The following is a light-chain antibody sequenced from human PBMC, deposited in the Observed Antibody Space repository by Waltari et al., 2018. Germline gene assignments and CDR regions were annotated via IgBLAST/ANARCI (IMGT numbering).Light chain of an antibody. V-gene: IGKV1-5*03. CDR1: PSGRNW. Sequence: DVQMTQSPSTLSASVGDRVTLTRRARPSGRNWLAWYQDKPGKTPRLLIYQESTLENGVPSRFSGSGSGTEFTLTISGLQPDDLATYYCQQYDNNRTFGQGTKVEIK. CDR2: QES. J-gene: IGKJ1*01. CDR3: QQYDNNRT.